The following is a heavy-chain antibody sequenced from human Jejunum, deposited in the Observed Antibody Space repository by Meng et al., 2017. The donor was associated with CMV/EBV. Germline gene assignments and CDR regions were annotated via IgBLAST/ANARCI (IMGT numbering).Heavy chain of an antibody. CDR3: ARISITTISGPYYYGLDV. V-gene: IGHV4-30-4*08. CDR1: GASY. D-gene: IGHD5-12*01. CDR2: ISYSGNT. J-gene: IGHJ6*02. Sequence: GASYCRWLRPPPGKGLEWCGYISYSGNTNYNPSLKSRVSMSLDTSKTQFSLKLSSVTAADTAVYYCARISITTISGPYYYGLDVWGQGTTVTVSS.